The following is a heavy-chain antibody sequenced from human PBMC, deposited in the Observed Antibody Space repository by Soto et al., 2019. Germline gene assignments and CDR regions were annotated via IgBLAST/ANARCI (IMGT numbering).Heavy chain of an antibody. Sequence: SETLSLTCTVSGGSISSSSYYWGWIRQPPGKGLEWIGSIYYSGSTYYNPSLKSRVTISVDTSKNQFSLKLSSVTAADTAVYYCVYGDFDYWGQGTLVTVSS. V-gene: IGHV4-39*01. CDR3: VYGDFDY. CDR1: GGSISSSSYY. D-gene: IGHD3-10*01. J-gene: IGHJ4*02. CDR2: IYYSGST.